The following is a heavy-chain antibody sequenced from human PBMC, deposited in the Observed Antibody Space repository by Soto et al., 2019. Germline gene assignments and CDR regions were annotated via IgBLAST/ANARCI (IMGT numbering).Heavy chain of an antibody. Sequence: EVQLLESGGGLVQPGGSLRLSCAAFGLTFNMYAMTWVRQAPGKGLECVSGISGSGGKTHYADSVKGRFTTSRDNSINTMYLQMDSLRDEDTAVYYCAIDLRYWGYCGQGALVNVAS. CDR1: GLTFNMYA. V-gene: IGHV3-23*01. D-gene: IGHD3-16*01. CDR2: ISGSGGKT. J-gene: IGHJ4*02. CDR3: AIDLRYWGY.